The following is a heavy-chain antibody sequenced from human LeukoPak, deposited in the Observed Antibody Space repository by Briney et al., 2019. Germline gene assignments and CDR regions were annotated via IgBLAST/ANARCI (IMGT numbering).Heavy chain of an antibody. CDR1: GGTFSSYA. V-gene: IGHV1-69*04. CDR3: AREEGSGLCFDI. J-gene: IGHJ3*02. D-gene: IGHD2-15*01. CDR2: IIPILGIA. Sequence: SVKVSCKASGGTFSSYAISWVRQAPGQGLEWMGRIIPILGIANYAQKFQGRVTITADKSTSTAYMELSSLRSEDTAVYYCAREEGSGLCFDIWGQGTMVTVSS.